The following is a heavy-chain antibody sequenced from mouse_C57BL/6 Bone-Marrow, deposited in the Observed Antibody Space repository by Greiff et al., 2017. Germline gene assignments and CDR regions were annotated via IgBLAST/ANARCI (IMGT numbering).Heavy chain of an antibody. CDR2: IDPSDSYT. Sequence: QVHVKQPGAELVMPGASVKLSCKASGYTFTSYWMHWVKQRPGQGLEWIGEIDPSDSYTNYTQKFQGKSTLTVDKSSSTAYMQLSSLTSEDSAVYYCAREDYDGFDYWGQGTTLTVSS. V-gene: IGHV1-69*01. J-gene: IGHJ2*01. CDR3: AREDYDGFDY. CDR1: GYTFTSYW. D-gene: IGHD2-3*01.